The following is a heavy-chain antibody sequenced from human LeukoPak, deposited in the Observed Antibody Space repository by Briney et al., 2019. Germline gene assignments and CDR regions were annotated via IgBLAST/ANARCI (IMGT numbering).Heavy chain of an antibody. CDR3: ARWSVGSSGWYSWFDP. D-gene: IGHD6-19*01. J-gene: IGHJ5*02. CDR2: IYTSGST. CDR1: GGSISSYY. V-gene: IGHV4-4*07. Sequence: SETLSLTCTVSGGSISSYYWSWIRQPAGKGLEWIGRIYTSGSTNYNPSLKSRVTMSVDTSKNQFSLKLSSVTAADTAVYYCARWSVGSSGWYSWFDPWGQGTLATVSS.